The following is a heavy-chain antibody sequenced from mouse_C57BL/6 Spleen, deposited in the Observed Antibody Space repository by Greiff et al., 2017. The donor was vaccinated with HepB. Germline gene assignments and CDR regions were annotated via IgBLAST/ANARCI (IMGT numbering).Heavy chain of an antibody. V-gene: IGHV7-1*01. CDR3: ARDDWYAMDY. CDR2: SRNKANDYTT. CDR1: GFTFSDFY. D-gene: IGHD4-1*01. J-gene: IGHJ4*01. Sequence: EVKVVESGGGLVQSGRSLRLSCATSGFTFSDFYMEWVRQAPGKGLEWIAASRNKANDYTTEYSASVKGRFIVSRDTSQSILYLQMNALRAEDTAIYYCARDDWYAMDYWGQGTSVTVSS.